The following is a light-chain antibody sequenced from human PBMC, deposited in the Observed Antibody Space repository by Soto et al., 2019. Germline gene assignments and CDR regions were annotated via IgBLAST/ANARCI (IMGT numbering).Light chain of an antibody. Sequence: QSVLTQPPSASGTPGQRVTISCSGSSSNVGSNTVNWYQQLPGTAPKLLIYSNNQRPSGVPDRFSGSKSGTSASLAISGFQSGDEADYYCAAWDDSLNAYVFATGTKVTVL. J-gene: IGLJ1*01. CDR1: SSNVGSNT. V-gene: IGLV1-44*01. CDR2: SNN. CDR3: AAWDDSLNAYV.